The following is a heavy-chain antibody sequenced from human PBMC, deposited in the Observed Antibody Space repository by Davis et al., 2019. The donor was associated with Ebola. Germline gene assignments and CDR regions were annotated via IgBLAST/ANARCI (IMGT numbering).Heavy chain of an antibody. CDR3: ARERVGPSSTSCCWGFDP. J-gene: IGHJ5*02. Sequence: ASVKVSCKASGYTFTSYAMHWVRQAPGQRLEWMGWINAGNGNTKYSQKFQGRVTITRDTSASTAYMELSSLRSEDTAVYYCARERVGPSSTSCCWGFDPWGQGTLVTVSS. CDR1: GYTFTSYA. D-gene: IGHD2-2*01. V-gene: IGHV1-3*01. CDR2: INAGNGNT.